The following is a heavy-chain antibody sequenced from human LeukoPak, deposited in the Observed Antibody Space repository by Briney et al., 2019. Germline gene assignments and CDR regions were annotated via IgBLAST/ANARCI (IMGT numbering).Heavy chain of an antibody. V-gene: IGHV5-51*01. Sequence: GESLKISCKGSGYSFTNYWIGWVRQMPGKGLEWMGIIYPGDSDIRYSPSFQGQVTISADKSLSTAYLQWSSLKASDTAMYYCARRRCGGDCYLDYWGQGTLVTVSS. CDR1: GYSFTNYW. CDR3: ARRRCGGDCYLDY. D-gene: IGHD2-21*02. J-gene: IGHJ4*02. CDR2: IYPGDSDI.